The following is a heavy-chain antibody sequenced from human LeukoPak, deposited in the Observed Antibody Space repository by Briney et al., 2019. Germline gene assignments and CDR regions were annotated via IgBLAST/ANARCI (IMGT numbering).Heavy chain of an antibody. J-gene: IGHJ3*02. CDR3: ARDFGWGGALDI. CDR1: GFTFSSYA. D-gene: IGHD6-19*01. CDR2: ITSSSTYV. Sequence: GGSLRLSCAASGFTFSSYAMNWVRRAPGKGLEWVSLITSSSTYVESADSVKGRFTISRDNAKNSLSLQMNSLRADDTAVYYCARDFGWGGALDIWGQGTMVTVSS. V-gene: IGHV3-21*01.